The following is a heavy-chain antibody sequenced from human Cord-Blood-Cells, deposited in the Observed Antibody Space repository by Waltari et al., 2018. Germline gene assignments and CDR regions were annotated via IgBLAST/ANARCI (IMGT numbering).Heavy chain of an antibody. CDR3: ASKSVVADAFDI. Sequence: QVQLQESGPGLVKPSQTLSPTCTVSGGSISSGDYSWSWIRQPPGKGLEWIGYIYYSGSTYYNPSLKSRVTISVDTSKNQFSLKLSSVTAADTAVYYCASKSVVADAFDIWGQGTMVTVSS. CDR2: IYYSGST. D-gene: IGHD5-12*01. J-gene: IGHJ3*02. CDR1: GGSISSGDYS. V-gene: IGHV4-30-4*08.